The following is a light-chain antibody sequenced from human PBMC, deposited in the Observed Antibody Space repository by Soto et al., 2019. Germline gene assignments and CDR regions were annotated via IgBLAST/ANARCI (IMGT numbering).Light chain of an antibody. CDR3: QQYNNWST. Sequence: EIVMTQSPATLSVSPGERATLSCRASQSVSSNLAWYQQKPGQAPRLLIYGASTRATGIPARFSGSGSGTEFTLTISILQSEDFAVYYCQQYNNWSTFGQGTRLEIK. J-gene: IGKJ5*01. CDR2: GAS. V-gene: IGKV3-15*01. CDR1: QSVSSN.